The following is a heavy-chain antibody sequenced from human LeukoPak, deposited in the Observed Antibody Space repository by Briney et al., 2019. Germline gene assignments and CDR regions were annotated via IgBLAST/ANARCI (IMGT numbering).Heavy chain of an antibody. CDR1: GFTLSSYA. CDR3: AKYCSSTSCLTQDDY. J-gene: IGHJ4*02. Sequence: PGGSLRLSCAASGFTLSSYAMSWVRQAPGKGLEWVSAISGSGGSTYYADSVKGRFTTSRDNSKNTLYLQMNSLRAEDTAVYYCAKYCSSTSCLTQDDYWGQGTLVTVSS. CDR2: ISGSGGST. D-gene: IGHD2-2*01. V-gene: IGHV3-23*01.